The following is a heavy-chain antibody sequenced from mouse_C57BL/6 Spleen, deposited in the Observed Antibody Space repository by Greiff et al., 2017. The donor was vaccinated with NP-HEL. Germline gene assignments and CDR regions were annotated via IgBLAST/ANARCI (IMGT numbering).Heavy chain of an antibody. CDR1: GTTFTSSW. Sequence: QVQLHHPGAELVKPGAQVKLSCKAFGTTFTSSWMPWVKQRLGQGLEWIGMIHPNSGSTNYNEKFKSKATLTVDKSSSTAYMQLSSLTSEDSAVYYCANSNYDYFDYWGQGTTLTVSS. J-gene: IGHJ2*01. CDR3: ANSNYDYFDY. V-gene: IGHV1-64*01. D-gene: IGHD2-5*01. CDR2: IHPNSGST.